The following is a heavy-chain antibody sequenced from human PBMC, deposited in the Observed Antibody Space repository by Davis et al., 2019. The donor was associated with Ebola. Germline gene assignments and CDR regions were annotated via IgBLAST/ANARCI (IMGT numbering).Heavy chain of an antibody. CDR1: GFIFTSSA. CDR3: VIITMT. Sequence: ASVKVSCKASGFIFTSSAVQWVRQAPGQGLEWMGVVNPNDGTTTYAQRFRDRVTMTRDTSTSTVYMELSSLRSDDTAVYFCVIITMTWGQGTLVTVSS. V-gene: IGHV1-46*01. J-gene: IGHJ4*02. CDR2: VNPNDGTT. D-gene: IGHD2-21*02.